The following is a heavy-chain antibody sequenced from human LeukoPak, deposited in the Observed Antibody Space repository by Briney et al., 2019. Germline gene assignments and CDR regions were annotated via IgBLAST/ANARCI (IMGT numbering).Heavy chain of an antibody. Sequence: ASVKVSCKASGYTFTSHYIHWVRQAPGQGLEWXXXXXXSGGSTNYAQKFQGRVTVTRDTSTSTVYMELSSLRSEDTAVYYCAREGPYCSSTSCYGGFDYWGQGTLVTVSS. V-gene: IGHV1-46*01. CDR2: XXXSGGST. CDR1: GYTFTSHY. CDR3: AREGPYCSSTSCYGGFDY. D-gene: IGHD2-2*01. J-gene: IGHJ4*02.